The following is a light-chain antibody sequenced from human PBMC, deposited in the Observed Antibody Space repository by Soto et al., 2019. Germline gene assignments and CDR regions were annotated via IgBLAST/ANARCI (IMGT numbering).Light chain of an antibody. CDR3: SSFTNTITRSD. J-gene: IGLJ1*01. Sequence: QSTLTQAASVSGSRGQSITISCTGTISDVGGYNYVSRFQHHPGKAPKLIIYEVSYRPSGVSNRFSGSKYGDTASLTISGLQAEDEADYYCSSFTNTITRSDFGTGTKVTVL. CDR1: ISDVGGYNY. V-gene: IGLV2-14*01. CDR2: EVS.